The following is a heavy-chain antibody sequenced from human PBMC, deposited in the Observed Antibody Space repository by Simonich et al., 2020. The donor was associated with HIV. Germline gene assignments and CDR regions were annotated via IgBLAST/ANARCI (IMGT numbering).Heavy chain of an antibody. J-gene: IGHJ4*02. Sequence: EVQLVESGGVVVQPGGSLRLSCAASGFTFDDYAMHWVRQAPGKGLEWVSLISWDGDNTYYADSVKGRFTISRDNSENSLYLQMNSLRAEDTALYDCAKGARGSSWYYFDYWGQGTLVTVSS. CDR1: GFTFDDYA. CDR3: AKGARGSSWYYFDY. CDR2: ISWDGDNT. V-gene: IGHV3-43D*04. D-gene: IGHD6-13*01.